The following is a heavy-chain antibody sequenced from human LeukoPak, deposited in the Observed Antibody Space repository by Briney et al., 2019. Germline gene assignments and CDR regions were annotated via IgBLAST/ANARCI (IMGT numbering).Heavy chain of an antibody. Sequence: GSLRLSCAASGFTFSSYAMSWIRQPPGKGLEWIGEINHSGSTNYNPSLKSRVTISVDTSKNQFSLKLSSVTAADTAVYYCARQMTTVTSRFDPWGQGTLVTVSS. D-gene: IGHD4-11*01. J-gene: IGHJ5*02. V-gene: IGHV4-34*01. CDR2: INHSGST. CDR1: GFTFSSYA. CDR3: ARQMTTVTSRFDP.